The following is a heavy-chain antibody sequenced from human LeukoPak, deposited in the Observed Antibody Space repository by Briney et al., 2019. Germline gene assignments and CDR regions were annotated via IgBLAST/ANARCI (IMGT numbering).Heavy chain of an antibody. V-gene: IGHV1-18*01. D-gene: IGHD6-6*01. CDR1: GYTFTTYG. J-gene: IGHJ5*02. Sequence: GASVKVSCKASGYTFTTYGINGVRQAPGQGLEWMGWISAYNGNTNYAQNLQGRVTLTTDTSASTAYMELRSLRSDDTAVYYCARDLIAARPGWFDPWGQGNLVIVSS. CDR3: ARDLIAARPGWFDP. CDR2: ISAYNGNT.